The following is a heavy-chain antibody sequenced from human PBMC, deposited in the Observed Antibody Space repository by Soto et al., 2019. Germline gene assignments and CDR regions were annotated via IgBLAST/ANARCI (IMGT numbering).Heavy chain of an antibody. D-gene: IGHD3-22*01. V-gene: IGHV4-4*02. Sequence: PSETLSLTCAVSGGSISSSNWWSWVRQPPGKGLEWIGEIYHSGSTNYNPALKSRVTISVDTSKNQFSLKLSSVTAADTAVYYCARVVRITMIVAVTDRRAFDIWGQGTMVT. CDR2: IYHSGST. J-gene: IGHJ3*02. CDR3: ARVVRITMIVAVTDRRAFDI. CDR1: GGSISSSNW.